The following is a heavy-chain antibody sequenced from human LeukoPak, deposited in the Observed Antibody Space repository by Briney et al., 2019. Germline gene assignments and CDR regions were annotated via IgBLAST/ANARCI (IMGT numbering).Heavy chain of an antibody. CDR2: IIPIFGTA. CDR3: ARGPRTTGTTYYYYGMDV. CDR1: GGTFSSYA. J-gene: IGHJ6*04. Sequence: ASVKVSCKASGGTFSSYAISWVRHAPGQGLEWMGGIIPIFGTANYAQKFQGRVTITADKSTSTAYMELSSLRSEDTAVYYCARGPRTTGTTYYYYGMDVWGKGTTVTVSS. V-gene: IGHV1-69*06. D-gene: IGHD1-1*01.